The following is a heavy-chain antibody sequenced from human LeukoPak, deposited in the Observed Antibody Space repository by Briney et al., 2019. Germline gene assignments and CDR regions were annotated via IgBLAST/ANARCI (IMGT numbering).Heavy chain of an antibody. V-gene: IGHV5-51*01. Sequence: GESLKISCKGSGYSFTSYWIGWVRQMPGKGLEWMGIIYPGDSDTRYSPSFQGQVTISADKSISTASLQWSSLKASDTAMYYCAPGWLGDGYYYDSTGTVLFDYWGQGTLVTVSS. J-gene: IGHJ4*02. CDR3: APGWLGDGYYYDSTGTVLFDY. D-gene: IGHD3-22*01. CDR1: GYSFTSYW. CDR2: IYPGDSDT.